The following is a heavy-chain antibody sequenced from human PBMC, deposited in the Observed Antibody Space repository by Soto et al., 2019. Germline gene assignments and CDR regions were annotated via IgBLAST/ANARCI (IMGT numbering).Heavy chain of an antibody. D-gene: IGHD5-18*01. J-gene: IGHJ5*02. V-gene: IGHV4-39*01. Sequence: PSETLSLTCSVSGGSISSSENYWGWIRQPPGKGLEWIGTTYIAGNTYYNPALKSRVTFSVNPSKNEFSLSLGFVTAADTAVYYCARHQYSYGFFDRFDPWGQGTLVTVSS. CDR1: GGSISSSENY. CDR3: ARHQYSYGFFDRFDP. CDR2: TYIAGNT.